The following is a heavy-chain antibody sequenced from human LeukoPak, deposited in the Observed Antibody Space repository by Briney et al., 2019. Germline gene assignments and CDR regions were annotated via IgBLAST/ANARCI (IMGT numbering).Heavy chain of an antibody. CDR3: VRDRGRKYQLRYWYFDP. Sequence: SETLSLTCTVSGGSISSGGYYWSWIRHHPGKGLEWMGYIYYGGSTYYNPSLKSRVTISVDTSKNQFSLKLSSVTAADTAVYYCVRDRGRKYQLRYWYFDPWGRGTLVTVSS. V-gene: IGHV4-31*03. CDR1: GGSISSGGYY. J-gene: IGHJ2*01. D-gene: IGHD2-2*01. CDR2: IYYGGST.